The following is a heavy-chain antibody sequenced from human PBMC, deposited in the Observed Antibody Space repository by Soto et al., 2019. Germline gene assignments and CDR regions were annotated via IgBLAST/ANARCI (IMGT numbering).Heavy chain of an antibody. D-gene: IGHD2-21*01. CDR3: VRGGGGGQFDS. CDR1: GFTLSDFY. Sequence: QIQLVESGGGLVKPGGSLRLSCEVSGFTLSDFYMSWIRQAPGKGLEWLSYISPKSNYRQYAESVKGRHTISRDNAKNSRSLQMNSLRVEDTAVYYCVRGGGGGQFDSWGLGTLVTVSS. V-gene: IGHV3-11*06. J-gene: IGHJ4*02. CDR2: ISPKSNYR.